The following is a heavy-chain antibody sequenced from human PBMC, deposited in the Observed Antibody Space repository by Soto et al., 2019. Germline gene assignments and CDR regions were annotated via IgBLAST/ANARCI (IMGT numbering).Heavy chain of an antibody. J-gene: IGHJ4*02. D-gene: IGHD1-26*01. CDR1: GFTFSSYG. Sequence: GGSLRLSCAASGFTFSSYGMHWVRQAPGKGLEWVAVISYDGSNKYYADSVKGRFTISRDNSKNTLYLQMNSLRAEDTAVYYCAKDPSSGSYLPGFDYWGQGTLVTVS. CDR3: AKDPSSGSYLPGFDY. CDR2: ISYDGSNK. V-gene: IGHV3-30*18.